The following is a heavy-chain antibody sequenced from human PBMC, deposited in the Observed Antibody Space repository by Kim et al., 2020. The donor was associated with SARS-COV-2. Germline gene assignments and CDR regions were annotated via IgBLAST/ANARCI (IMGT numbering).Heavy chain of an antibody. D-gene: IGHD3-16*01. V-gene: IGHV3-30*18. CDR1: GFTFSSCG. Sequence: GGSLRLSCAASGFTFSSCGMHWVRQAPGKGLEWVAVISYDGSKKYYADSVKDRFTISRDNSKNTLFLQMNSLRAEDTALYYCAKKDAGTSFGAFDYWGQGTLVTVSS. CDR2: ISYDGSKK. CDR3: AKKDAGTSFGAFDY. J-gene: IGHJ4*02.